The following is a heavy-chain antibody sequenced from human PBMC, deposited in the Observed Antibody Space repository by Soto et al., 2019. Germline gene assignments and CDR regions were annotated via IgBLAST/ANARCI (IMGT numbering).Heavy chain of an antibody. Sequence: GESLKISFKGSGYSFTSYWISWVRQMPGKGLEWMGRIDPSDSYTNYSPSFQGHVTISADKSISTAYLQWSSLKASDTAMYYCARHGLENAYYYYYGMDVWGQGATVTVSS. CDR2: IDPSDSYT. CDR3: ARHGLENAYYYYYGMDV. J-gene: IGHJ6*02. CDR1: GYSFTSYW. D-gene: IGHD2-2*01. V-gene: IGHV5-10-1*01.